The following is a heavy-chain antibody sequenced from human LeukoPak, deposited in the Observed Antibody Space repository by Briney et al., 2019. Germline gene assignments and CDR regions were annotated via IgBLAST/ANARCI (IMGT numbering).Heavy chain of an antibody. V-gene: IGHV4-59*08. CDR3: ARFRGVGARAVTRYYFDY. D-gene: IGHD1-26*01. CDR1: GGSISSYY. Sequence: SETLSFTCTVSGGSISSYYWSWIRQPPGKGLEWIGYIYYSGSTNYNPSLKSRVTISVDTSKNQFSLKLSSVTAADTAVYYCARFRGVGARAVTRYYFDYWGQGTLVTVSS. J-gene: IGHJ4*02. CDR2: IYYSGST.